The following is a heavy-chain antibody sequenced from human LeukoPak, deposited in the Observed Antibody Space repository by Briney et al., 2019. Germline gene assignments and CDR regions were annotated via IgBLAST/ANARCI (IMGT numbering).Heavy chain of an antibody. V-gene: IGHV6-1*01. CDR3: ASGWALS. J-gene: IGHJ5*02. CDR2: TYYRSEWHT. D-gene: IGHD1-26*01. CDR1: GDSVSNKNAA. Sequence: SQTLSLTCAVSGDSVSNKNAAWNWIRQSPSRGLEWLGRTYYRSEWHTDYAFSVKGRITINADTSKDQFSLQLGYVTPEDTAVYYCASGWALSWGQGTLVTVSS.